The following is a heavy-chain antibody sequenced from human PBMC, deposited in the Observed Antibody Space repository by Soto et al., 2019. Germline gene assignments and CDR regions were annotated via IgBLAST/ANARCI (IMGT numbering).Heavy chain of an antibody. J-gene: IGHJ4*02. CDR3: AKVSVVVVAGSFDY. CDR1: GFTFSSYA. CDR2: ISGSGGST. D-gene: IGHD2-15*01. Sequence: GSLRLSCAASGFTFSSYAMSWVRQAPGKGLEWVPAISGSGGSTYYADSVKGRFTISRDNSKNTLYLQMNSLRAEDTAVYYCAKVSVVVVAGSFDYWGQGTPVTVSS. V-gene: IGHV3-23*01.